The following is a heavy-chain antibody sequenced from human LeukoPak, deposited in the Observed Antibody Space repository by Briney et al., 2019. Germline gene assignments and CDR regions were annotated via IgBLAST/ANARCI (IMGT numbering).Heavy chain of an antibody. CDR3: ARGTYPSGYFDY. D-gene: IGHD1-26*01. V-gene: IGHV3-53*01. CDR1: GFTVKSNY. Sequence: PGGSLRLSCAASGFTVKSNYMGWVRQAPGKGLEWVSVIYSGGSTYYAGSVKGRFTTSRDNSKNTLYLQMNSLRAEDTAVYYCARGTYPSGYFDYWGQGTLVTVSS. CDR2: IYSGGST. J-gene: IGHJ4*02.